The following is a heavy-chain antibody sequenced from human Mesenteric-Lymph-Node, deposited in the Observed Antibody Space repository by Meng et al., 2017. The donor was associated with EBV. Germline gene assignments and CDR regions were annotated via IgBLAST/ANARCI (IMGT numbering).Heavy chain of an antibody. D-gene: IGHD3-22*01. CDR3: ARGRYGGDSDRDF. CDR2: INTNTGNP. J-gene: IGHJ4*02. Sequence: QVQLVQSGSELKKPGASVKVSCNASGYAFTTHGMNWVRQAPGHGLEWMGWINTNTGNPTYAQVFTGRFVFSLDTSVSTAYLQISSLKAEDTAVYYCARGRYGGDSDRDFWGQGTLVTVSS. V-gene: IGHV7-4-1*02. CDR1: GYAFTTHG.